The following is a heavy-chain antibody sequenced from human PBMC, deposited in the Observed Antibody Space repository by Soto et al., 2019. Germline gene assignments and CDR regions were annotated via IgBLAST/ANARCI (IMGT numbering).Heavy chain of an antibody. V-gene: IGHV1-69*01. J-gene: IGHJ3*02. D-gene: IGHD3-16*01. CDR2: IIPIYGTT. CDR1: GGTFSKYA. Sequence: QVQLVQSGAEVKKPGSSVKVSCKASGGTFSKYAITWVRQAPGQGLEWMGGIIPIYGTTNFAQKIQGRVTISADESTSTAYMEMSSLRSDDTAVYSCARALPLGDLFLIFDIWGQGTMVTVSS. CDR3: ARALPLGDLFLIFDI.